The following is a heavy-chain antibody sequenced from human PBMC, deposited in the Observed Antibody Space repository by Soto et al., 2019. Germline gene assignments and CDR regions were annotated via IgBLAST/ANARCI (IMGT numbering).Heavy chain of an antibody. CDR2: IIPILGIA. Sequence: QVQLVQSGAEVKKPGSSVKVSCKASGGTFSSYTISWVRQAPGQGLEWMGRIIPILGIANYAQKSQGRVTITADKSTSTAYMELSSLRSEDTAVYYCATAGIAAYYYYGMDVWGQGTTVTVSS. D-gene: IGHD6-13*01. CDR3: ATAGIAAYYYYGMDV. V-gene: IGHV1-69*02. J-gene: IGHJ6*02. CDR1: GGTFSSYT.